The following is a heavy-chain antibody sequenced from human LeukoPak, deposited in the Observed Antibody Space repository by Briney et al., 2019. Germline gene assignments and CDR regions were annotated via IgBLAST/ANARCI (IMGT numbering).Heavy chain of an antibody. Sequence: GGSLRLSCAASGFTFRNHWMHWVRQAPGKGLVWVSLVNSDGRSVNYADSVKGRFTISRDNAKNTLYLQMTSLRVEDTAVYYCVRGSVAAYKSPFEYWGQGTLVTDSS. CDR3: VRGSVAAYKSPFEY. CDR2: VNSDGRSV. J-gene: IGHJ4*02. CDR1: GFTFRNHW. V-gene: IGHV3-74*01. D-gene: IGHD6-19*01.